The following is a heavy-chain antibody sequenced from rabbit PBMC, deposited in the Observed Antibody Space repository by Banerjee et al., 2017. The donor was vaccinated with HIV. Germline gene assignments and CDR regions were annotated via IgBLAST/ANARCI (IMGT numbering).Heavy chain of an antibody. CDR2: INTGDGST. J-gene: IGHJ4*01. D-gene: IGHD2-1*01. CDR1: GFTLSSNYW. Sequence: QEQLKETGGGLVQPGGSLTLSCKASGFTLSSNYWIYWVRQAPGKGLEWIGCINTGDGSTYYASWAKGRFTISKTSSTTVTLQMTSLTAADTATYFCARGWITMTMNLWGPGTLVTVS. CDR3: ARGWITMTMNL. V-gene: IGHV1S45*01.